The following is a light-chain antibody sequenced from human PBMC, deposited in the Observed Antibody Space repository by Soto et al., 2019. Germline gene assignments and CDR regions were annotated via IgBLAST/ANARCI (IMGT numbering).Light chain of an antibody. CDR2: AAS. V-gene: IGKV1-17*03. CDR1: QDISNF. Sequence: DIQMTQSPSAMSASVGDRVTITCRASQDISNFLAWFQQKPGEVPQRLIYAASSLQSGVPSRFSGSGSGAEFTLTISSLQPEDFATYYCLQPNRYPWTFGQGTKVEIK. CDR3: LQPNRYPWT. J-gene: IGKJ1*01.